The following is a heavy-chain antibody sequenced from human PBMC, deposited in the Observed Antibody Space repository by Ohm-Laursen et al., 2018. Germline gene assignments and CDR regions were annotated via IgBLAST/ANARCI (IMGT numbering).Heavy chain of an antibody. V-gene: IGHV3-53*01. CDR1: GFTVSSNY. CDR3: ARVQYYYYGMDV. Sequence: SLRLSCAASGFTVSSNYMSWVRQAPGKGLEWVLVIYSGGSTYYADSVKGRFTISRDNSKNTLYLQMNSLRAEDTAVYYCARVQYYYYGMDVWGQGTTVTVSS. CDR2: IYSGGST. J-gene: IGHJ6*02.